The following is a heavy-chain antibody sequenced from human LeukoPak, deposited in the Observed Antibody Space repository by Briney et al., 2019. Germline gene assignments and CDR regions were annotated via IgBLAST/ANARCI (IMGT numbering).Heavy chain of an antibody. CDR3: ARGRRYCSGGSCRGGFDY. Sequence: SETLSLTCTVSGGSISSSSYYWGWIRQPPGKGLEWIGSIYYSGSTNYNPSLKSRVTISVDTSKNQFSLKLSSVTAADTAVYYCARGRRYCSGGSCRGGFDYWGQGTLVTVSS. V-gene: IGHV4-39*07. J-gene: IGHJ4*02. D-gene: IGHD2-15*01. CDR2: IYYSGST. CDR1: GGSISSSSYY.